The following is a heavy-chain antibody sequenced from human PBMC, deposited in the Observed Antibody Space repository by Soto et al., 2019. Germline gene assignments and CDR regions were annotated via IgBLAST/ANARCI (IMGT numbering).Heavy chain of an antibody. Sequence: GGSLRLSCAASGFTFDDYAMHWVRQAPGKGLEWVSGISWNSGSIGYADSVKGRFTISRDNAKNSLYLQMNSLRAEDTALYYCAKGRRYSSSWGYMDVWGKGTTVTVSS. V-gene: IGHV3-9*01. CDR3: AKGRRYSSSWGYMDV. CDR2: ISWNSGSI. CDR1: GFTFDDYA. D-gene: IGHD6-13*01. J-gene: IGHJ6*03.